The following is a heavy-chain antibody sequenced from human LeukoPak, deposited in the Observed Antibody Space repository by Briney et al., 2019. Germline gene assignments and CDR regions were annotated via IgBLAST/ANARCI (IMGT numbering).Heavy chain of an antibody. J-gene: IGHJ4*02. D-gene: IGHD5-12*01. V-gene: IGHV3-30*14. CDR2: ISYDGSNK. Sequence: GRSLRLSCAASGFTFSSYAMHWVRQAPGKGLEWVAVISYDGSNKYYADSVKGRFTISRDNSKNTVYLQMNSLRVEDTAVYYCARGMGGYGGYDYWGQGTLVTVSS. CDR1: GFTFSSYA. CDR3: ARGMGGYGGYDY.